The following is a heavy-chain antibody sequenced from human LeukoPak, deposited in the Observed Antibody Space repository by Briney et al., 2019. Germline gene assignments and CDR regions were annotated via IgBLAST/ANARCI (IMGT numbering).Heavy chain of an antibody. CDR3: ASSMVRGVYFDY. Sequence: AASVKVSCKASGYTFTSYYMHWVRQAPGQGLEWMGRINPNSGGTNYAQKFQGRVTMTRDTSISTAYMELSRLRSDDTAVYYCASSMVRGVYFDYWGQGTLVTVSS. D-gene: IGHD3-10*01. CDR2: INPNSGGT. V-gene: IGHV1-2*06. CDR1: GYTFTSYY. J-gene: IGHJ4*02.